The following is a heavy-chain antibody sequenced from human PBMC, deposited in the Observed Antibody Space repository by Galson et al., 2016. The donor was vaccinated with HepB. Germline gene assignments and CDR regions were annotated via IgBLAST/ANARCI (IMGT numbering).Heavy chain of an antibody. V-gene: IGHV4-61*01. CDR3: ARVDSSDWHDAFDI. CDR1: GASVNIGSYY. D-gene: IGHD1-1*01. Sequence: ETLSLTCTVSGASVNIGSYYWSWVRQSPGKGLEWIAYIYYNGSAHYNPSLKSRVTISIATSRNQFSLKLNSVTAADTAVYYCARVDSSDWHDAFDIWGQGTMVTVSS. CDR2: IYYNGSA. J-gene: IGHJ3*02.